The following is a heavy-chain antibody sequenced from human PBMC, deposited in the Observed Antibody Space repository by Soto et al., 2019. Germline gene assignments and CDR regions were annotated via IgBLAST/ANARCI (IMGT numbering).Heavy chain of an antibody. CDR1: GDTFSVYT. Sequence: QVQLVQSGAEVKKPGSSVKVSCKASGDTFSVYTINWVRQAPGLGLEWVGRINPILSMSNYAQKFQGRVTMTADKSARTAYMELRSLRSEDTAMYYCATSYGSGYRAFDYWGQGALVTVSS. D-gene: IGHD3-10*01. CDR3: ATSYGSGYRAFDY. V-gene: IGHV1-69*02. CDR2: INPILSMS. J-gene: IGHJ4*02.